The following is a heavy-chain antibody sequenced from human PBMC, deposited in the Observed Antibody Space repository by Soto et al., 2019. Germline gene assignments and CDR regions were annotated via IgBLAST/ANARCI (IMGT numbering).Heavy chain of an antibody. CDR1: GFTFSSYA. Sequence: EVQLLESGGGLVQPGGSLGLSCAASGFTFSSYAMSWVRQVPGKGLEWVSAISGSGGSTFYADSVKGRFTISRDNSKNTLYLQMNSLRAEDTAVYYCAKVLIVVVPAAIGYWGQGTLVTVSS. V-gene: IGHV3-23*01. CDR3: AKVLIVVVPAAIGY. D-gene: IGHD2-2*01. J-gene: IGHJ4*02. CDR2: ISGSGGST.